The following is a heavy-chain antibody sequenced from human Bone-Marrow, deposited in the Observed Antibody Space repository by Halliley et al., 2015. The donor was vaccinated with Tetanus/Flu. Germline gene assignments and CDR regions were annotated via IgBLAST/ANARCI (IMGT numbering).Heavy chain of an antibody. J-gene: IGHJ4*02. CDR3: ARDTIAGYSSGGADH. Sequence: IINPRGDSTSSAQKFQGRFTMPRDTSSSTFFMELSSLTYEDTAVYYCARDTIAGYSSGGADHWGQGTLVTVSS. D-gene: IGHD6-19*01. CDR2: INPRGDST. V-gene: IGHV1-46*01.